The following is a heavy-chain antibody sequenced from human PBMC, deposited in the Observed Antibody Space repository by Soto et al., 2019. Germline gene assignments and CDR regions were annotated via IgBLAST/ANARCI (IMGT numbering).Heavy chain of an antibody. D-gene: IGHD3-10*01. V-gene: IGHV3-23*01. CDR3: AKSMGYGSGSYYNGYYGMDV. Sequence: GGSLRLSCAASGFTFSSYAMSWVRQAPGKGLEWVSAISGRGGSTYYADSVKGRFTISRDNSKNTLYLQMNSLRAEDTAVYYCAKSMGYGSGSYYNGYYGMDVWGQGTTVTVSS. CDR1: GFTFSSYA. J-gene: IGHJ6*02. CDR2: ISGRGGST.